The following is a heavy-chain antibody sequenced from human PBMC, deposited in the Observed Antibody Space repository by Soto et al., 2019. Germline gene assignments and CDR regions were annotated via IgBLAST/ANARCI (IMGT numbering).Heavy chain of an antibody. CDR2: ISWNSGSI. D-gene: IGHD3-10*01. V-gene: IGHV3-9*01. Sequence: GGSLRLSCAASGFTFDDYAMHWVRQAPGKGLEWVSGISWNSGSIGYADSVKGRFTISRDNAKNSLYLQMNSLRAEDTALYYCAKDNGSGSNYFDYWGQGTLVTVSS. CDR1: GFTFDDYA. CDR3: AKDNGSGSNYFDY. J-gene: IGHJ4*02.